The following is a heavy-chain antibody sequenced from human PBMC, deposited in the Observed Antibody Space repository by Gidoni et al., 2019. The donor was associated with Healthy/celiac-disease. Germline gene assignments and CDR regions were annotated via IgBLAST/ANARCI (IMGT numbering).Heavy chain of an antibody. Sequence: QVQLRQWGAGLLKPSETLSLTCAVYGGSFSGYYWSWIRQPPGKGLEWIGEINHSGSTNYNPSLKSRVTISVDTSKNQFSLKLSSVTAADTAVYYCARGLRVYHALDYWGQGTLVTVSS. CDR2: INHSGST. V-gene: IGHV4-34*01. CDR1: GGSFSGYY. J-gene: IGHJ4*02. CDR3: ARGLRVYHALDY. D-gene: IGHD2-8*01.